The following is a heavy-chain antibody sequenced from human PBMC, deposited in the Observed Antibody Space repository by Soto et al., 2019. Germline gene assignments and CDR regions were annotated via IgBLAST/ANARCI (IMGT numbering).Heavy chain of an antibody. J-gene: IGHJ4*02. Sequence: GGSLRLSCAASGFTFGNYAMSWVRQSPGKGLEWVSAIAASGATTYYADSVKGRLTVSRDNSKNTLYLQMNSLRAEDTAVYYCAKDRGGSGWRFDYWGQGTLVTVSS. CDR2: IAASGATT. CDR3: AKDRGGSGWRFDY. D-gene: IGHD6-19*01. CDR1: GFTFGNYA. V-gene: IGHV3-23*01.